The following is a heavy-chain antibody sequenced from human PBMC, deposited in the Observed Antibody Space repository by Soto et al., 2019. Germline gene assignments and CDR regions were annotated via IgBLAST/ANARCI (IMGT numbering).Heavy chain of an antibody. CDR3: VRFEYSRRRYYFDY. CDR2: IYYSGST. Sequence: SETLSLTCTVSGGSISSYYWSWIRQPPGKGLEWIGYIYYSGSTNYNPSLKSRVTISVDTSKNQFSLKLSSVTAADTAVYYCVRFEYSRRRYYFDYRGPGTLVTVSS. D-gene: IGHD6-6*01. V-gene: IGHV4-59*01. J-gene: IGHJ4*02. CDR1: GGSISSYY.